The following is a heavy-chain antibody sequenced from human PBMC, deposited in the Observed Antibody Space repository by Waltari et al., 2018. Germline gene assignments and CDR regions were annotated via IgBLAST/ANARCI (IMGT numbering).Heavy chain of an antibody. CDR3: AKDQAEWLVLDGYFDS. J-gene: IGHJ4*02. D-gene: IGHD6-19*01. Sequence: EVQLLESGGDLEQPGGSLRISCVGSGFTFSNYALNWVRQAPGKGLEWVSTMSGTGDYTYYADSVKGRFTISRDNSKNTVFLHMNNLRVKDTAIYFCAKDQAEWLVLDGYFDSWGQGTPVTVSS. CDR2: MSGTGDYT. CDR1: GFTFSNYA. V-gene: IGHV3-23*01.